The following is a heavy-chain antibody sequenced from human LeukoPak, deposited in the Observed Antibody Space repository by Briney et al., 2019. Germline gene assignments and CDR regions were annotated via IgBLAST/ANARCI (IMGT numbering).Heavy chain of an antibody. V-gene: IGHV3-48*01. CDR1: GFSFNSYT. J-gene: IGHJ3*02. Sequence: GGSLRLSCAASGFSFNSYTMNWVRQAPGQGLEWVSFINSGSDTIYYADSVKGRFTISRDNAKNSLSLQMNSLSAEDTAVYFCASVWSTKKYCSSTSCYRGAFDIWGQGTMVTVSS. CDR2: INSGSDTI. CDR3: ASVWSTKKYCSSTSCYRGAFDI. D-gene: IGHD2-2*02.